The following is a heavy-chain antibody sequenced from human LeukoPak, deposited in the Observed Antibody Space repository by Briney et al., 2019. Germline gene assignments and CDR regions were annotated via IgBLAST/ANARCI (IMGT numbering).Heavy chain of an antibody. V-gene: IGHV4-39*01. Sequence: PSETLSLTCTVSGGSLSSSSYYWGWLRQPPGKGLKWFGSIYYSGSPYYNPSLKSRVTISVDTSKNQFSLKMSTVTAAVTSVYYCARRSIVVVVAATALLGGYWGQGTLGTVSS. CDR1: GGSLSSSSYY. CDR3: ARRSIVVVVAATALLGGY. CDR2: IYYSGSP. J-gene: IGHJ4*02. D-gene: IGHD2-15*01.